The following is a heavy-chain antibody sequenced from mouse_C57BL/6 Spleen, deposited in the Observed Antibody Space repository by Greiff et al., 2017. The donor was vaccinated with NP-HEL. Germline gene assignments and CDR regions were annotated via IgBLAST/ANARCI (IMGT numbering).Heavy chain of an antibody. D-gene: IGHD2-4*01. V-gene: IGHV1-9*01. J-gene: IGHJ3*01. CDR3: ARRGLHYYDYSWFAY. CDR2: ILPGSGST. CDR1: GYTFTGYW. Sequence: VQLQQSGAELMKPGASVKLSCKATGYTFTGYWIEWVKQRPGHGLEWIGEILPGSGSTNYNDKFKGKATFTADKSSNTAYMQLSSLTTEDSAIYYCARRGLHYYDYSWFAYWGQGTLVTVSA.